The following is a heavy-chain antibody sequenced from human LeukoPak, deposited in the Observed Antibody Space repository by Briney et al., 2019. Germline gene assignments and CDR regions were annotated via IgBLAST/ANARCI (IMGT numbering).Heavy chain of an antibody. V-gene: IGHV3-15*01. CDR1: GFTFTNAW. J-gene: IGHJ6*02. Sequence: GGSLRLSCAASGFTFTNAWMSWARQAPGKGLEWVGRIKSKTDGGTTDYAAPVKGRFTISRDDSQNTLYLQMNSLKTEDTAVYYCTTIADSSGWYIYYYGMDVWGQGTTVTVSS. D-gene: IGHD6-13*01. CDR3: TTIADSSGWYIYYYGMDV. CDR2: IKSKTDGGTT.